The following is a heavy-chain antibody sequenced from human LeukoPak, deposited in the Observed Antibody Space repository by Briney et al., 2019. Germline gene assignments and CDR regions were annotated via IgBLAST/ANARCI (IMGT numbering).Heavy chain of an antibody. CDR2: IYSGGST. CDR1: GFTVSSNY. Sequence: TGGSLRLSCAASGFTVSSNYMSWVRQAPGKGLEWVSVIYSGGSTYYADSVKGRFTISRDNSKNTLYLQMNSLRAEDTAVYYCAREVCGVAFGVVKRYYYYYMDVWGKGTTVTVSS. D-gene: IGHD3-3*01. J-gene: IGHJ6*03. V-gene: IGHV3-53*01. CDR3: AREVCGVAFGVVKRYYYYYMDV.